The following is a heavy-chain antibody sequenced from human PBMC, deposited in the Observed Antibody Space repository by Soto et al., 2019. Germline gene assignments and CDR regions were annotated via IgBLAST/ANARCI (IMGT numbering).Heavy chain of an antibody. Sequence: NPGGSLRLSCAASGFTFSSYSMNWVRQAPGKGLEWVSSISSSSSYIYYADSVKGRFTISRDNAKNSRYLQMNSLRAEDTAVYYCARDKSAVPAAVTCMDVWGQGTTVTVSS. D-gene: IGHD2-2*01. J-gene: IGHJ6*02. V-gene: IGHV3-21*01. CDR2: ISSSSSYI. CDR3: ARDKSAVPAAVTCMDV. CDR1: GFTFSSYS.